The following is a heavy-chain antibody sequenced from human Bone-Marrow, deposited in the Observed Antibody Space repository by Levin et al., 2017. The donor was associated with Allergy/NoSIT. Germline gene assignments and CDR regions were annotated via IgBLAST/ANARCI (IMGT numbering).Heavy chain of an antibody. CDR2: IYPDDSDT. V-gene: IGHV5-51*01. CDR3: ARLAARPPGYFDY. J-gene: IGHJ4*02. CDR1: GYRFTRFW. Sequence: GESLKISCKGSGYRFTRFWIGWVRQMPGKGLEWMGIIYPDDSDTRYSPSFQGQVTISADKSINTAYLQWSSLKASDTAIYYCARLAARPPGYFDYWGQGTLVTVSS. D-gene: IGHD6-6*01.